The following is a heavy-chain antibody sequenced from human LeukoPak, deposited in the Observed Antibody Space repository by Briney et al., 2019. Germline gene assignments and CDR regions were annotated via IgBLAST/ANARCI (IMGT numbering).Heavy chain of an antibody. J-gene: IGHJ6*03. CDR3: ARTGNGRKEPYYYYMDV. CDR1: GGSISSYY. V-gene: IGHV4-59*01. D-gene: IGHD1-14*01. Sequence: PSETLSLTCTVSGGSISSYYWSWIRQPPGKGLEGIGYIYYSGSTNYNPSLKRRVTISVDTSKNQFSLKLSSVTAADTAVYYCARTGNGRKEPYYYYMDVWGKGTTVTVSS. CDR2: IYYSGST.